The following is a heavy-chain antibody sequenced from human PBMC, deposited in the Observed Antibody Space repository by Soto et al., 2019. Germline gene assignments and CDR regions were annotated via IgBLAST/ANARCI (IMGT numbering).Heavy chain of an antibody. CDR1: GGSISSYY. D-gene: IGHD6-19*01. CDR3: ARDKGSSGWPARYYFDY. CDR2: ISSSSSYI. Sequence: ETLSLTCTVSGGSISSYYWSWVRQAPGKGLEWVSSISSSSSYIYYADSVKGRFTISRDNAKNSLYLQMNSLRAEDTAVYYCARDKGSSGWPARYYFDYWGQGTLVTVSS. V-gene: IGHV3-21*01. J-gene: IGHJ4*02.